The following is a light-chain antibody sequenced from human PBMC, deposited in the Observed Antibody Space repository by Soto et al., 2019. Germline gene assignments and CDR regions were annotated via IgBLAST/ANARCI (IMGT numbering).Light chain of an antibody. Sequence: AIQMTQSPSSLSASVGDRVTITCRASQDTRNDLAWYQQKPGKAPRLLIFTVSSLQSGVPSRFSGSGYGTDFTLTISSLQPEDFATYHCLQDNDYPLTFGGGTKVEIK. CDR3: LQDNDYPLT. J-gene: IGKJ4*01. CDR1: QDTRND. V-gene: IGKV1-6*01. CDR2: TVS.